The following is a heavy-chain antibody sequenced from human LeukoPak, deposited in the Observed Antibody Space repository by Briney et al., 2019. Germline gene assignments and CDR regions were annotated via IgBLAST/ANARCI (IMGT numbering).Heavy chain of an antibody. CDR1: GFTFSSYS. CDR3: AREMAAIQDLDY. J-gene: IGHJ4*02. V-gene: IGHV3-21*04. D-gene: IGHD5-24*01. CDR2: ISSNGKSA. Sequence: PGGSLRLSCAASGFTFSSYSMNWVRQAPGKGLEWVSSISSNGKSAFHADSVKGRFTISRDDAGNSLFLEMRSLRAEDTAVYYCAREMAAIQDLDYWGQGTLVTVSS.